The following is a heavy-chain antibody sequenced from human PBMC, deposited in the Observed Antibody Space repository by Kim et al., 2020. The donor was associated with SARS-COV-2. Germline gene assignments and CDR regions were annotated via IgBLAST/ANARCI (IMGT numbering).Heavy chain of an antibody. J-gene: IGHJ4*02. D-gene: IGHD6-19*01. CDR3: ASGPSGWYDY. CDR2: VNPNSGNT. V-gene: IGHV1-8*02. Sequence: ASVKVSCKASGYSFTSYDINWVRQATGQGLEWMGWVNPNSGNTGYAQRFQGRVTMSRNTVPSTAYMELSSLRSEDTAVYYCASGPSGWYDYWGQGTLVTVSS. CDR1: GYSFTSYD.